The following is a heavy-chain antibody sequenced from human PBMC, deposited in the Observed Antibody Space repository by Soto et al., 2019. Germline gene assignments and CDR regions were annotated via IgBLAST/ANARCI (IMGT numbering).Heavy chain of an antibody. CDR1: GFTFSSYS. J-gene: IGHJ4*02. V-gene: IGHV3-23*01. CDR3: AKHRMSTAIVDY. D-gene: IGHD5-18*01. CDR2: ISGNGAST. Sequence: PGGSLRLSCAASGFTFSSYSMNWVRQAPGKGLEWVSGISGNGASTYYADSVKGRFTISRDNSKNTLFLHMSSLRAEDTAIYFCAKHRMSTAIVDYWGQGTLVTVSS.